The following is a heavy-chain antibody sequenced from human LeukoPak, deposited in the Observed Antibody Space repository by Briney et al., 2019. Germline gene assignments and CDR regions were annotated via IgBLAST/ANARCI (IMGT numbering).Heavy chain of an antibody. CDR2: ISYNGHNK. J-gene: IGHJ3*02. CDR1: GFTFSSYG. Sequence: PGRSLRLSCAASGFTFSSYGMHWVRQAPGKGLEWVAVISYNGHNKYSADSVKGRFTISRDNSKNTLYLQMNSLRAEDTAIYYCAKDPGMAVYSYVYDAIDIWGQGTMVTVSS. V-gene: IGHV3-30*18. D-gene: IGHD5-18*01. CDR3: AKDPGMAVYSYVYDAIDI.